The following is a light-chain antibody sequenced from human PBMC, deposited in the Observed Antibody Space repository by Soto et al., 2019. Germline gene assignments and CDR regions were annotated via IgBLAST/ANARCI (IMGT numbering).Light chain of an antibody. CDR2: LGS. CDR1: QSLLHSNGYNY. CDR3: MQVVQMPYT. J-gene: IGKJ2*01. V-gene: IGKV2-28*01. Sequence: DLVTTQSPPSLPVTPGEPASISCRSSQSLLHSNGYNYLGWYLQKPGQSPQLLIYLGSNRASGVPDRFSGSGSGTDFTLKISRVEAEDVGVYYCMQVVQMPYTFGQGTKLEIK.